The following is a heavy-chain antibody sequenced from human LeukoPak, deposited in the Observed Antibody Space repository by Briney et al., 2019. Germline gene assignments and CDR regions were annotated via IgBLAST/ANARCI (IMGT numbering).Heavy chain of an antibody. J-gene: IGHJ6*02. V-gene: IGHV1-69*05. Sequence: ASVKVSCKASGGTFSSYAISWVRQAPGQGLEWMGGIIPIFGTANYAQKFQGRVTITTDESTSTAYMELSSLRSEDTAVYYCARHGDGAAAGTWYYYYYYGMDVWGQGTTVTVSS. CDR1: GGTFSSYA. CDR2: IIPIFGTA. CDR3: ARHGDGAAAGTWYYYYYYGMDV. D-gene: IGHD6-13*01.